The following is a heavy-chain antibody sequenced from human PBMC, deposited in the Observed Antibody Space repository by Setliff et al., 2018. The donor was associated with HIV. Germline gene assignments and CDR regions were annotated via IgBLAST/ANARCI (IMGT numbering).Heavy chain of an antibody. CDR2: ISSSGVM. D-gene: IGHD3-9*01. CDR3: ARENYDILTGYYDY. V-gene: IGHV3-48*01. CDR1: GFTFSAYS. Sequence: GGSLRLSCAASGFTFSAYSMNWVRQAPGKGLEWISYISSSGVMYYADSVKGRFTISRDNSKNTLYLQMNSLRAEDTAVYYCARENYDILTGYYDYWGQGALVTVSS. J-gene: IGHJ4*02.